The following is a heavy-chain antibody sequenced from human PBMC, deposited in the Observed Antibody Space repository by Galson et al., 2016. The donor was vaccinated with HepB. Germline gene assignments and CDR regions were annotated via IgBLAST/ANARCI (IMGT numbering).Heavy chain of an antibody. CDR2: VYWDDDK. CDR3: AHRHDDFWSDPRWDS. D-gene: IGHD3-3*01. CDR1: GFSLTTIGVG. Sequence: PALVKPTQTLTLACTFSGFSLTTIGVGVGWIRQPPGKALEWLALVYWDDDKRYSPSLKSRLTITKDTSKGEVVLRMTNIDPLETATYFCAHRHDDFWSDPRWDSWGQGHLVSVSS. J-gene: IGHJ4*02. V-gene: IGHV2-5*02.